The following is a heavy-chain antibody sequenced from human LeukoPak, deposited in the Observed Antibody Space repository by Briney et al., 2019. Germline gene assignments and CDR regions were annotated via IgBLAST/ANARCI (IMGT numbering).Heavy chain of an antibody. D-gene: IGHD7-27*01. CDR2: IVWDDDK. CDR1: GFSLSTTGMC. Sequence: RESGPALVKPTQTLTLTCTFSGFSLSTTGMCVSWIRQPPGKALEWLALIVWDDDKYYSTSLKTRPTISKDTSKNRVVLTMTNMDPVDTATYYCARIRTGTYFDYWGQGTLVTVSS. V-gene: IGHV2-70*01. CDR3: ARIRTGTYFDY. J-gene: IGHJ4*02.